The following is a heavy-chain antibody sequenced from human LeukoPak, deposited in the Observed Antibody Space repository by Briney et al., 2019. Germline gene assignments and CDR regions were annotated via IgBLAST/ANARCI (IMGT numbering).Heavy chain of an antibody. J-gene: IGHJ4*02. V-gene: IGHV1-24*01. D-gene: IGHD3-22*01. Sequence: HGASVNVSCKVPGYTLTELSMHWVRQAPGKGLEWMGGFDPEDGETIYAQKFQGRVTMTEDTSTDTAYMELSSLRSEDTAVYYCATAPVYDSSGYYYLYYFDYWGQGTLVTVSS. CDR1: GYTLTELS. CDR3: ATAPVYDSSGYYYLYYFDY. CDR2: FDPEDGET.